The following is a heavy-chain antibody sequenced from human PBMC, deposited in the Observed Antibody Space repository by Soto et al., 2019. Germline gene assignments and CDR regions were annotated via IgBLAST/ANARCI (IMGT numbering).Heavy chain of an antibody. V-gene: IGHV3-23*01. J-gene: IGHJ4*02. CDR2: ISDAGGNT. D-gene: IGHD6-6*01. Sequence: EVLLLESGGGLVEPGGSLRLSCAASGFIFNNYVMNWVSKAPGKGLEWVSSISDAGGNTYYADSVKGRFTISRDNSKNSLYLQMSSLRDEDTAVYYCAKRVADRSSSAYYDCWGQGTLVTVSS. CDR3: AKRVADRSSSAYYDC. CDR1: GFIFNNYV.